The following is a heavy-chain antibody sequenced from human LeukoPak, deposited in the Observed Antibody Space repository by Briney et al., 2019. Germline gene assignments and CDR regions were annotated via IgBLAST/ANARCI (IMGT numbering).Heavy chain of an antibody. V-gene: IGHV4-39*07. D-gene: IGHD3-3*01. J-gene: IGHJ4*02. CDR1: CDSISISSYY. CDR2: MYYRGST. Sequence: SETLSLTCTVSCDSISISSYYSGWLRQPPGKGLEWIGRMYYRGSTYYNPSLKSRVTMSVDTSKNQFSLKLSSVTAADTAVYSCAREIHYDFWSGPLYYFDYWGQGTLVTVSS. CDR3: AREIHYDFWSGPLYYFDY.